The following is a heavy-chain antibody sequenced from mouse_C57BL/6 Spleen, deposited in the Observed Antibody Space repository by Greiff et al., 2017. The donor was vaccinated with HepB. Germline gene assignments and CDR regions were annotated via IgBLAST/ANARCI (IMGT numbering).Heavy chain of an antibody. CDR1: GYTFTSYW. Sequence: QVQLQQSGAELVKPGASVKLSCKASGYTFTSYWMHWVKQRPGQGLEWIGKIHPNSGSTNYNEKFKSKATLTVDKSSSTAYMQLSSLTSEDSAVYYCATPLSYYAMDYWGQGTSVTVSS. V-gene: IGHV1-64*01. J-gene: IGHJ4*01. CDR3: ATPLSYYAMDY. CDR2: IHPNSGST.